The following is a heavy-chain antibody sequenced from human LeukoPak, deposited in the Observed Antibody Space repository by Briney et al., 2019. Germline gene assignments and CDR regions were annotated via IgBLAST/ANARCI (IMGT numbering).Heavy chain of an antibody. CDR2: IRHDGSNK. CDR1: GVSFRSSG. CDR3: ANDTSHIGVAAFGDYDI. D-gene: IGHD3-16*01. Sequence: PGGSLRLSCIASGVSFRSSGMRGGRQAPGKGLEWVAFIRHDGSNKYYADSVKGRFTISRDNSKNTLYLQMNGLRAEDTAVYYCANDTSHIGVAAFGDYDIWGQGTMVTVSS. V-gene: IGHV3-30*02. J-gene: IGHJ3*02.